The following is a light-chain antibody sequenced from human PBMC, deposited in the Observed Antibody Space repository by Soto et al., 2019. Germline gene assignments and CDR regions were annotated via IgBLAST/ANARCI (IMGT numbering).Light chain of an antibody. J-gene: IGKJ5*01. CDR1: QSVSSN. Sequence: EIVMTQSPATLSVSPGERATLSCRASQSVSSNLAWYQQKPGQAPRLLIYGASTRATGIPARFSGSGSGTELPITISSLQSEDFAVYYCQQYNNWPPVTFGQGTRLEIK. V-gene: IGKV3-15*01. CDR3: QQYNNWPPVT. CDR2: GAS.